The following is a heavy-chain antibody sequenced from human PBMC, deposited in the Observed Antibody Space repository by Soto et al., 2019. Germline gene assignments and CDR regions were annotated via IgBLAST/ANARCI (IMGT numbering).Heavy chain of an antibody. CDR3: AYYRDSRAVHFDS. D-gene: IGHD3-22*01. Sequence: EVQLVESGGGLVKPGESLRLSCTASGLTLTDAWMKWVRQAPGKGLEWVGRLKSKTNGGTADYAAPVRGRFTILRDDSKNMLYLQMNSLKTEDTAEYYCAYYRDSRAVHFDSWGQGTLVTVSS. CDR1: GLTLTDAW. CDR2: LKSKTNGGTA. V-gene: IGHV3-15*07. J-gene: IGHJ4*02.